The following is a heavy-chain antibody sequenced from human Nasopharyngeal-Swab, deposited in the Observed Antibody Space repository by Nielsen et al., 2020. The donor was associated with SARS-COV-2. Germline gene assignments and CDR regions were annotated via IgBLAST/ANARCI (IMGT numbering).Heavy chain of an antibody. J-gene: IGHJ4*02. Sequence: WVRQAPGQGLEWMAYISSSGTSTNYAPNIQGRVTMTRDTATSTIYMELSSLTSEDTAVYYCAGGGSGEKKFDFWGQGTLVTVSS. CDR2: ISSSGTST. V-gene: IGHV1-46*01. CDR3: AGGGSGEKKFDF. D-gene: IGHD6-19*01.